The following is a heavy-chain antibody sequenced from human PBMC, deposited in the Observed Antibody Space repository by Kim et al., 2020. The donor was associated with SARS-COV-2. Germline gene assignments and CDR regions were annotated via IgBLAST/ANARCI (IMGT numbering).Heavy chain of an antibody. J-gene: IGHJ4*02. CDR3: ARHVVHTASDY. Sequence: SYNPSLQSRVTIHVDTSQNEFSLKLSSLTAADTAVYFCARHVVHTASDYWGQGTLVTVSS. D-gene: IGHD2-21*02. V-gene: IGHV4-39*01.